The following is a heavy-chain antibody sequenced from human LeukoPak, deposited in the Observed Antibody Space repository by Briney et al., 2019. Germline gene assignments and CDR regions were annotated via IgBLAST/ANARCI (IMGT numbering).Heavy chain of an antibody. CDR3: ARDLRFTYYDILTGYSDGIDY. V-gene: IGHV4-39*07. CDR1: GGSISSSSYY. D-gene: IGHD3-9*01. Sequence: PSETLSLTCTVSGGSISSSSYYWGWIRQPPGKGLEWIGSIYYSGSTYYNPFLKSRVTISVDTSKNQFSLKLSSVTAADTAVYYCARDLRFTYYDILTGYSDGIDYWGQGTLVTVSS. J-gene: IGHJ4*02. CDR2: IYYSGST.